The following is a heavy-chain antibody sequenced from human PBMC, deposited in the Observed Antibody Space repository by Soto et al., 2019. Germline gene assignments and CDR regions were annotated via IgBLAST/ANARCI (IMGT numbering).Heavy chain of an antibody. V-gene: IGHV1-69*06. D-gene: IGHD5-18*01. Sequence: ASVKVSCKASGGTFSSYAISWVRQAPGQGLEWMGGIIPIFGTANYAQKFQGRATITADKSTSTAYMELSSLRSEDTAVYHCARSVTAMVKPYYFDYWGQGTLVTVSS. CDR3: ARSVTAMVKPYYFDY. J-gene: IGHJ4*02. CDR2: IIPIFGTA. CDR1: GGTFSSYA.